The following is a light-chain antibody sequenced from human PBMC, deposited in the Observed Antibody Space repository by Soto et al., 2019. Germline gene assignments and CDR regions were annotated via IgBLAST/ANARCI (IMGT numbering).Light chain of an antibody. J-gene: IGKJ1*01. CDR3: QDYGTSHPWT. V-gene: IGKV3-20*01. Sequence: EVVLTQSPGALSLSPGEGVTLSCRASQNIRGNELAWYRQKRGQAPRLLIYGGSSRAEGIPDRFSGRGTGTNFTLTISRLEPADSAVYYCQDYGTSHPWTFGQGPKLEIK. CDR2: GGS. CDR1: QNIRGNE.